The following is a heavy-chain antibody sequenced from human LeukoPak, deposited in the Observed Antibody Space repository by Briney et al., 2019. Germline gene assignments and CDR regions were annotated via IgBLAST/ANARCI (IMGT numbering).Heavy chain of an antibody. CDR2: ISYSGTT. J-gene: IGHJ4*02. CDR1: GYSISSGYY. V-gene: IGHV4-38-2*02. CDR3: AANSADYNTLGSSYKV. Sequence: KSSETLSLTCTVSGYSISSGYYWGWIRQPPGKGLEWIGSISYSGTTYYNPSLKSRVTISVDTSKNQFSLKLNSVTAADTAVFYCAANSADYNTLGSSYKVWGQGTLVTVSS. D-gene: IGHD3-10*01.